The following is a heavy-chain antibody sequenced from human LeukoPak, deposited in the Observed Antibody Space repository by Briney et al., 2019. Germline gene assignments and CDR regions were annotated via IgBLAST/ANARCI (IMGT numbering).Heavy chain of an antibody. CDR2: ISSSSYI. V-gene: IGHV3-21*01. CDR3: ARDSRYGSGSPGGMDV. Sequence: GGSLRLSCAASGFTFSSYSMNWVRQAPGKGLEWVSSISSSSYIYYADSVKGRFTISRDNAKNSLYLQMNSLRAEDTAVYYCARDSRYGSGSPGGMDVWGQGTTVTVSS. D-gene: IGHD3-10*01. J-gene: IGHJ6*02. CDR1: GFTFSSYS.